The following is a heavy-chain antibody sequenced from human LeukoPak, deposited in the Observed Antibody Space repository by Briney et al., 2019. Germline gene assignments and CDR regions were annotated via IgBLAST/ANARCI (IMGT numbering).Heavy chain of an antibody. D-gene: IGHD3-10*01. CDR2: IYYSGST. Sequence: PSETLSLTCTVSGGSISSYYWSWIRQPPGKGLEWIGYIYYSGSTNYNPSLKSRVTISVDTSKNQFSLKLSSVTAADTAVYYCASNYYGSGSYYFADYWGQGTLVTVSS. J-gene: IGHJ4*02. V-gene: IGHV4-59*01. CDR3: ASNYYGSGSYYFADY. CDR1: GGSISSYY.